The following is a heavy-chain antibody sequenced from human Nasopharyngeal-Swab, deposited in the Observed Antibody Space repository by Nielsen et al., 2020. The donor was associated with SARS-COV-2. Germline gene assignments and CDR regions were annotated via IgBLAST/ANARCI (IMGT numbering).Heavy chain of an antibody. J-gene: IGHJ4*02. CDR2: ISRDGRSI. Sequence: GESLKISCAASGFTFSDYDMHWVRQAPGKGLEHVSGISRDGRSIFFADSVRDRFTISRDNSKNTLYLQMGGLRAEDTAVYYCVRDGYFDWSFGYWGQGTLVTVSS. CDR1: GFTFSDYD. D-gene: IGHD3-9*01. V-gene: IGHV3-64*02. CDR3: VRDGYFDWSFGY.